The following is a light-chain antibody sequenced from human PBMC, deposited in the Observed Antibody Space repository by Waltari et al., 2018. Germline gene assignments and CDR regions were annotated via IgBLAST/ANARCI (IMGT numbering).Light chain of an antibody. CDR2: KAS. J-gene: IGKJ1*01. CDR1: QSVSEW. V-gene: IGKV1-5*03. Sequence: DIQMTQSPSTLSASVGDSVTITCRAGQSVSEWLAWYQQKPVRAPDLLIYKASTLERGVSSRFRGSGSGTEFTLTINSLQPDDFATYYCQQYDSYPVTFGQGTKVEIK. CDR3: QQYDSYPVT.